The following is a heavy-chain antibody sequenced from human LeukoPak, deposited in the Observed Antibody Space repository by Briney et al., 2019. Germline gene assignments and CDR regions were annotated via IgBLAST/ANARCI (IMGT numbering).Heavy chain of an antibody. CDR2: IIPILGIA. D-gene: IGHD2-8*01. J-gene: IGHJ6*02. CDR1: GGTFSSYT. V-gene: IGHV1-69*02. CDR3: AYCTNGVCYRGGVYGMDV. Sequence: ASVKVSCKASGGTFSSYTISWVRQALGQGLEWMGRIIPILGIANYAQKFQGRVTITADKSTSTAYMELSSLRSEDTAVYYCAYCTNGVCYRGGVYGMDVWGQGTTVTVSS.